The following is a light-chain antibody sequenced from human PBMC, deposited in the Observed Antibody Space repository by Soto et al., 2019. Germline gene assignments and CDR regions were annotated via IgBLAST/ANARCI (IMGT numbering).Light chain of an antibody. V-gene: IGLV2-14*01. CDR1: SSDVGIYNY. CDR3: RSYTTSSTRV. CDR2: EVT. J-gene: IGLJ1*01. Sequence: QCLLTQPASVSGSRGQSIAISCTGSSSDVGIYNYVSWYQQHPGKVPKLIIYEVTNRPSGVSNRFSGSKSGNTASLTISGLQAEDEADYYCRSYTTSSTRVFGTGTKVTVL.